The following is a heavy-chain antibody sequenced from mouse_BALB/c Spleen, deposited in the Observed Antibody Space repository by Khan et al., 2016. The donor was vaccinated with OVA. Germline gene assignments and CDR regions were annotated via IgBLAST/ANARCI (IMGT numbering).Heavy chain of an antibody. J-gene: IGHJ2*01. D-gene: IGHD2-14*01. CDR2: ISSGGST. V-gene: IGHV5-6-5*01. CDR1: GFTFSSYV. Sequence: EVQLVESGGDLVKPGGSLKLSCAASGFTFSSYVMSWVRQTPEKRLEWVASISSGGSTYYPDSVKGRITISRDNARNIPYLQMSSLRPEDTAMYYCAREAYRYDEYYFDYWGQGTTLTVSS. CDR3: AREAYRYDEYYFDY.